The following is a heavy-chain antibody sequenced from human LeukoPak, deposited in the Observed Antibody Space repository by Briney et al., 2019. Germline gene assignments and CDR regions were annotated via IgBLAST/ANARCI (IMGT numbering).Heavy chain of an antibody. D-gene: IGHD2-15*01. Sequence: QPGGSLRLSCAASGFTFSSYGMHWVRQAPGKGLEWVAVIWYGGSNKYYADSVKGRFTISRDNSKNTLYLQMNSPRAEDTAVYYCARGGFPKPDCSGVSCYTEFDFWGQGTLVTASS. CDR2: IWYGGSNK. V-gene: IGHV3-33*01. J-gene: IGHJ4*02. CDR3: ARGGFPKPDCSGVSCYTEFDF. CDR1: GFTFSSYG.